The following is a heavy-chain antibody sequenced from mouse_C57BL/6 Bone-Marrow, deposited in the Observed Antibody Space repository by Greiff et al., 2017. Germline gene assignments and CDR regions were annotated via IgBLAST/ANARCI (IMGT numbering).Heavy chain of an antibody. V-gene: IGHV1-69*01. CDR3: ARVDFDGSTLHIPYWYFDV. J-gene: IGHJ1*03. D-gene: IGHD1-1*01. Sequence: VQLQQSGAELVMPGASVKLSCKASGYTFTSYWMHWVKQRPGQGLEWIGEIDPSDSYTNYNQKFKGKATLTVDKSSSTAYMQLSSLTSEYSAVYYCARVDFDGSTLHIPYWYFDVWGTGTTVTVSS. CDR2: IDPSDSYT. CDR1: GYTFTSYW.